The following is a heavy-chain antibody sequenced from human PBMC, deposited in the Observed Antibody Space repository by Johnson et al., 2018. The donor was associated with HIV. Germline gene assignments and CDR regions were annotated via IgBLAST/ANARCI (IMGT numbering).Heavy chain of an antibody. Sequence: QVQLVESGGGVVQRGGSLRLSCVASGFTFRSYGMHWVRQAPGKGLEWVAIIRYEGSNKYYADSVKGRLTLSRDNSKNTLYLQMNSLRAEDTAVYYCAKDSRRWGAFSDAFDIWGQGTMVTVSS. CDR1: GFTFRSYG. CDR3: AKDSRRWGAFSDAFDI. D-gene: IGHD1-26*01. J-gene: IGHJ3*02. CDR2: IRYEGSNK. V-gene: IGHV3-30*02.